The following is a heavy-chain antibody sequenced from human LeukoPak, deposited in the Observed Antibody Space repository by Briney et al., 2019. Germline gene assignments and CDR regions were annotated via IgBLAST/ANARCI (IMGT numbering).Heavy chain of an antibody. CDR2: ITSGGDYI. CDR3: ARGHYDVLAASYKWTPDY. V-gene: IGHV3-21*01. Sequence: GGSLRISCAASGFTFNTFNMNWVRQAPGKGLEWVSSITSGGDYIYYADSVKGRFTTSRDNAKNSLSLQLNSLRVEDTAVYYCARGHYDVLAASYKWTPDYWGQGTLVTVSP. CDR1: GFTFNTFN. D-gene: IGHD3-9*01. J-gene: IGHJ4*02.